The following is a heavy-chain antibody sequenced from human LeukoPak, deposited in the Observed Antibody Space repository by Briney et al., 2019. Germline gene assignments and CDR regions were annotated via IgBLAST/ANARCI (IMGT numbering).Heavy chain of an antibody. CDR3: AKVGSLSSLEY. CDR2: IRDDGINK. Sequence: GGSLRLSCAASGFTFSSHWMNWVRQAPGKGLEWVAFIRDDGINKYYADSVKGRFTISRDNSKNTLYLQMNSLRAEDTAVYYCAKVGSLSSLEYWGQGTLVTVSS. CDR1: GFTFSSHW. V-gene: IGHV3-30*02. D-gene: IGHD1-26*01. J-gene: IGHJ4*02.